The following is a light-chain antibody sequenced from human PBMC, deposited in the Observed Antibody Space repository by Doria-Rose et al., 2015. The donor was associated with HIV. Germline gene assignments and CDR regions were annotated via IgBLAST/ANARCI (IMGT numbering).Light chain of an antibody. J-gene: IGLJ3*02. Sequence: QSALIQPASVSGSPGQSITISCTGTSSDVGSYNLVSWYQQYPGKATKLMISEVSKLPSGISNRFSGSKSGDTASLTISGLQAEDEADYYCYSYVGSSTVVFGGGTKLTVL. CDR2: EVS. V-gene: IGLV2-23*02. CDR3: YSYVGSSTVV. CDR1: SSDVGSYNL.